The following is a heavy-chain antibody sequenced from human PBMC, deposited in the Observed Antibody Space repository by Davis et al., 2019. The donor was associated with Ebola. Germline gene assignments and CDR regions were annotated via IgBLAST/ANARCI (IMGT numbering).Heavy chain of an antibody. CDR3: ARDRVFGYSSGWTLIYYYYGMDV. CDR1: GFTFSGSA. J-gene: IGHJ6*02. CDR2: IRSKANSYAT. D-gene: IGHD6-19*01. V-gene: IGHV3-73*01. Sequence: GGSLRLSCAASGFTFSGSAMHWVRQASGKGLEWVGRIRSKANSYATAYAASVKGRFTISRDDSKNTAYLQMNSLRAEDTAVYYCARDRVFGYSSGWTLIYYYYGMDVWGQGTTVTVSS.